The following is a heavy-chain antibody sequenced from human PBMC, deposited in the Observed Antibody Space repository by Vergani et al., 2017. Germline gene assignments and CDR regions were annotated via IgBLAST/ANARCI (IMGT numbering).Heavy chain of an antibody. V-gene: IGHV4-61*02. J-gene: IGHJ6*03. CDR3: ARGLETGIAARYYYMDV. Sequence: QVQLQESGPGLVKPSQTLSLTCTVSGGSINSHNYYWSWIRQPAGKGLEWIGRIHTSGSTNYNPSLKSRVTMSEDTSKNQFSLKLSSVTAADTAVYYCARGLETGIAARYYYMDVWGKGTTVTVSS. D-gene: IGHD6-6*01. CDR2: IHTSGST. CDR1: GGSINSHNYY.